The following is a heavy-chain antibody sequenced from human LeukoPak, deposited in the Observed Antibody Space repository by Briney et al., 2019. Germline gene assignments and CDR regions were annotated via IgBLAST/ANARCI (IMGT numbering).Heavy chain of an antibody. V-gene: IGHV3-21*01. CDR1: GFTFSSYS. CDR2: ISSSSSYI. Sequence: KPGGSLRLSCAASGFTFSSYSMNWVRQAPGKGLEWVSSISSSSSYIYYADSVKGRFTISRDNAKNSLYLQMNSLRAEDTAVYYLPGALITLIPFNNGGQGTRVTVSP. D-gene: IGHD3-16*01. J-gene: IGHJ4*02. CDR3: PGALITLIPFNN.